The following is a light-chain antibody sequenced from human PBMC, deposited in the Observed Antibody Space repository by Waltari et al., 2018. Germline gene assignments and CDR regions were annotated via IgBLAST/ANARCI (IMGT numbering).Light chain of an antibody. J-gene: IGKJ2*01. CDR1: RSIIRW. CDR3: QQYNSYSEYT. Sequence: DIQMTQSPSTLSASVGDTVTITCRASRSIIRWLAWFQQKPGKAPKLLIYKASTLESGVPSRFSGSGSGSEFNITISSLQPDDLATYYCQQYNSYSEYTFGQGTKLEMK. CDR2: KAS. V-gene: IGKV1-5*03.